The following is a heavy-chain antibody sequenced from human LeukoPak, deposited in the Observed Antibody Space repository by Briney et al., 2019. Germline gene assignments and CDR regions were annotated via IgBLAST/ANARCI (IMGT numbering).Heavy chain of an antibody. CDR1: GCTFTSYD. CDR3: ARDQLFITMIVVRSQNAFDI. D-gene: IGHD3-22*01. V-gene: IGHV1-8*03. CDR2: MNPNSGNT. Sequence: GASVKVSCKASGCTFTSYDINWVRQATGQGLEWMGWMNPNSGNTGYAQKFQGRVTITRDTSASTAYMELSSLRSEDTAVYYCARDQLFITMIVVRSQNAFDIWGQGTMVTVSS. J-gene: IGHJ3*02.